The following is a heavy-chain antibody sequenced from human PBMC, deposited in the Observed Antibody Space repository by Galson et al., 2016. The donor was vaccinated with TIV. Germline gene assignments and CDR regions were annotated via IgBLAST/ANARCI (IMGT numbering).Heavy chain of an antibody. CDR1: SGSINSHS. CDR2: IDVSGST. CDR3: AREKLWGGRESGTEAYHYSFFLDV. D-gene: IGHD2-21*01. Sequence: ETLSLTCTVSSGSINSHSWSWIRQPAGQGLEWLGRIDVSGSTNYSPSLKSRVALSEDRSKNQLSLHLMSVTAADTAVYYCAREKLWGGRESGTEAYHYSFFLDVWGKGTTVTISS. V-gene: IGHV4-4*07. J-gene: IGHJ6*03.